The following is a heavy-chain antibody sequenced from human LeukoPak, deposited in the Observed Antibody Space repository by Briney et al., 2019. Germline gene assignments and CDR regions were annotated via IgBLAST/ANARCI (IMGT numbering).Heavy chain of an antibody. D-gene: IGHD6-19*01. CDR3: ASWYSSGEFYFDY. CDR2: IYPGDSDT. CDR1: GYSFTTYW. J-gene: IGHJ4*02. V-gene: IGHV5-51*01. Sequence: GESLKISCKGSGYSFTTYWIGWVRQMPGKGLEWMGIIYPGDSDTRYSPSFQGQVTISADKSISTAYLQWSSLKASDTAVYYCASWYSSGEFYFDYWGQGTLVTVSS.